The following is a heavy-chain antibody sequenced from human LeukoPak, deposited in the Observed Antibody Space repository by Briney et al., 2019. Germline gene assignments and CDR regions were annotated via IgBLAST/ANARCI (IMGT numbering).Heavy chain of an antibody. CDR1: GASFSYDY. Sequence: PSETLSLTCAVYGASFSYDYWSWIRQPPGKGLEWIREINHSGSTTYNPSLKSRVTISAEKSKNQFSLKLTSVTAADTAVYYCAKGVWAPRFDPWGQGTLVTVSS. CDR3: AKGVWAPRFDP. D-gene: IGHD7-27*01. V-gene: IGHV4-34*01. J-gene: IGHJ5*02. CDR2: INHSGST.